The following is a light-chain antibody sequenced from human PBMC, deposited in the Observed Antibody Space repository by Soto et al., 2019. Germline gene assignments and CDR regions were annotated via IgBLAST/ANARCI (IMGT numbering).Light chain of an antibody. CDR2: GAS. V-gene: IGKV3-20*01. J-gene: IGKJ1*01. CDR1: QSVTNNY. CDR3: QQYGRSPWT. Sequence: EIVLTQSPGTLSLSPWERATLSCRASQSVTNNYLAWYQQKPSQAPRLIIFGASSRAAGIPDRFSGSGSGTDFTLAIGRLEPEDFAVYFCQQYGRSPWTFGQGTKVDIK.